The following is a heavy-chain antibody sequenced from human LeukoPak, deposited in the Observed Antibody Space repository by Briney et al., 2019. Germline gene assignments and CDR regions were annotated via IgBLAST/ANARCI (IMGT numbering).Heavy chain of an antibody. D-gene: IGHD2-15*01. CDR2: INHSGST. CDR1: GGSFSGYY. Sequence: PSETLSLTCAVYGGSFSGYYWSWIRQPSGKGLEWIGEINHSGSTNYNPSLKSRVTISVDTSKNQFSLKLSSVTAADTAVYYCARGASSDYWGQGTLVTVSS. CDR3: ARGASSDY. J-gene: IGHJ4*02. V-gene: IGHV4-34*01.